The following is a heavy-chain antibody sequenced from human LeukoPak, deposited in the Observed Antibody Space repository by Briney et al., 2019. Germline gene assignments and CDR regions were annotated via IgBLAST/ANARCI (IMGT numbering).Heavy chain of an antibody. D-gene: IGHD6-13*01. Sequence: HAGGSLRLSCAASGFTFSSYGMHWVRQAPGKGLEWVAVISYDGSNKYYADSVKGRFTISGDNSKNTLYLQMNSLRAEDTAVYYCAKTYEGIAAAGTGFIDYWGQGTLVTVSS. CDR2: ISYDGSNK. V-gene: IGHV3-30*18. J-gene: IGHJ4*02. CDR1: GFTFSSYG. CDR3: AKTYEGIAAAGTGFIDY.